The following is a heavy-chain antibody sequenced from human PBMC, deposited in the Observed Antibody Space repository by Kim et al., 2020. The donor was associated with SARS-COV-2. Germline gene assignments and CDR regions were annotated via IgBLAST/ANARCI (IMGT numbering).Heavy chain of an antibody. CDR2: IYYSGCT. V-gene: IGHV4-59*01. D-gene: IGHD3-22*01. J-gene: IGHJ3*02. Sequence: SETLSLTCTVSGGSISSYYWSWIRQSPGKGLEWIGYIYYSGCTNYNPSLKTRVTISVDTSKNQFSLNLNSVTAADTAVYYCARGEHSSGYYPVVIWGQGTMVTVSS. CDR1: GGSISSYY. CDR3: ARGEHSSGYYPVVI.